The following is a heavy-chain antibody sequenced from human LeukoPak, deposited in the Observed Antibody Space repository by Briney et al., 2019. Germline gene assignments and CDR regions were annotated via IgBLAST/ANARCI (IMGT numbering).Heavy chain of an antibody. V-gene: IGHV1-2*02. Sequence: ASVKVSCKASGYTFTGYYMHWVRQAPGQGLAWMGWINPNSGGTNYAQKFQGRVTMTRDTSISTAYMELSRLRSDDTAVYYCARGGARVRGVYNWFDPWGQGTLVTVSS. J-gene: IGHJ5*02. CDR3: ARGGARVRGVYNWFDP. D-gene: IGHD3-10*01. CDR2: INPNSGGT. CDR1: GYTFTGYY.